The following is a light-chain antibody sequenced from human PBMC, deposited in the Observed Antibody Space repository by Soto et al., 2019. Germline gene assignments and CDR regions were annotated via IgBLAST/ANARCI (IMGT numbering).Light chain of an antibody. J-gene: IGKJ2*01. CDR2: DAS. CDR3: QQRSNWPPT. V-gene: IGKV3-11*01. CDR1: QSVSSY. Sequence: EIVLTQSTATLSLSPGVRATLSCRASQSVSSYLAWYQQKPGQAPRLLIYDASNRATGIPARFSGSGSGTDFTLTISSLEPEDVAVYYCQQRSNWPPTFGQGTKLEIK.